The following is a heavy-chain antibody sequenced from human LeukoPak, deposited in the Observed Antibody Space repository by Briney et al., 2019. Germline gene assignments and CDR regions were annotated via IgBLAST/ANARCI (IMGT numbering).Heavy chain of an antibody. D-gene: IGHD6-19*01. V-gene: IGHV4-39*01. CDR1: GGSVSSSSYS. J-gene: IGHJ4*02. CDR2: TYYSGSI. CDR3: ARLLKRSSGCYFDY. Sequence: SETLSLTCTVSGGSVSSSSYSWGWIRQPPGMGLEWIGSTYYSGSIYYNPSLKSRVTIFVDTSKNQFSLKLTSVTAADTAVYYCARLLKRSSGCYFDYWGQGTLVTVSS.